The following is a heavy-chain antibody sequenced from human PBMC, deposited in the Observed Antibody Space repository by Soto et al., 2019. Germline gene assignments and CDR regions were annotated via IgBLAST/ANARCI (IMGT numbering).Heavy chain of an antibody. CDR1: GGTFSSYA. J-gene: IGHJ4*02. D-gene: IGHD5-18*01. V-gene: IGHV1-69*13. Sequence: SVKVSCKASGGTFSSYAISWVRQAPGQGLEWMGGIIPIFGTANYAQKFQGGVTIIADESTSTAYMELSSLRSEDTAVYYCARGNGFGSYGPWVFDYWGQGTLVTVSS. CDR2: IIPIFGTA. CDR3: ARGNGFGSYGPWVFDY.